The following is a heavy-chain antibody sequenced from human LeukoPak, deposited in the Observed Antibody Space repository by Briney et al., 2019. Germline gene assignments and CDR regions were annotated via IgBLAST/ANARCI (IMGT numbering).Heavy chain of an antibody. CDR1: GITFSTYW. J-gene: IGHJ3*02. Sequence: PGGSLRLSCAVSGITFSTYWMSWVRQAPGKGLEWVGNINQDGSERNYVDSVKGRFTISRDDANNSLYLQMNSLRAEDTAVYYCLRDVRAFNIWGQGTMVTVSS. CDR3: LRDVRAFNI. CDR2: INQDGSER. V-gene: IGHV3-7*04.